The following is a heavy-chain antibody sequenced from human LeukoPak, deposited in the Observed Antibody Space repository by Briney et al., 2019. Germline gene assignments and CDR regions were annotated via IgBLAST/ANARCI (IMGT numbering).Heavy chain of an antibody. V-gene: IGHV3-30*04. Sequence: GGSLRLSCATSGFTFSYHVFHWVRQAPGKGLDWVAAISRDGTAYYADSVKGRFTVSRDTSEDTVFLQMVSLGLEDTAVYYCARGNYYDSRGFSVTEHWGQGTLVTVSS. CDR2: ISRDGTA. J-gene: IGHJ4*02. CDR3: ARGNYYDSRGFSVTEH. D-gene: IGHD3-22*01. CDR1: GFTFSYHV.